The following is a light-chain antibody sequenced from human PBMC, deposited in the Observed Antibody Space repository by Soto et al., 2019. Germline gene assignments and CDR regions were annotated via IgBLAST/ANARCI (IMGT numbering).Light chain of an antibody. CDR3: QQYDNWPWT. J-gene: IGKJ1*01. Sequence: EIVMTQSPATLSVSPGGRATLSCRASQSISDTLAWYQQKPGQAPRLLIHGASTRAPGFPARFSGSGSGTDFTPTISSLQSEDFAVYYCQQYDNWPWTFGRGTKVDIK. CDR2: GAS. CDR1: QSISDT. V-gene: IGKV3-15*01.